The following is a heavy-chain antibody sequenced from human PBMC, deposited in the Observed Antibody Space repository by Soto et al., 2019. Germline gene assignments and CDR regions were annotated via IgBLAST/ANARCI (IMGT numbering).Heavy chain of an antibody. J-gene: IGHJ4*02. D-gene: IGHD2-8*01. CDR3: DNFVH. CDR2: IRGSGGST. CDR1: GVNFGSVA. Sequence: PGGSLRLSRVTSGVNFGSVAMSWVRQAPGKGLEWVSAIRGSGGSTYYADSVKGRFTISRDNAKNTLYLQMNSLRAEDTAVYYCDNFVHWGQGTRVTDPS. V-gene: IGHV3-23*01.